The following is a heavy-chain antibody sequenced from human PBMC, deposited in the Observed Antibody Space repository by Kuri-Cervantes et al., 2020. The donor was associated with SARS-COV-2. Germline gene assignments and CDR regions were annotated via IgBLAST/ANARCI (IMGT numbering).Heavy chain of an antibody. J-gene: IGHJ4*02. Sequence: SETLSLTCAGYSGSFSDYYWSWIRQTPEMGLEWIGEINHSGSTNYNLSLRSRVAMSVDTSKNQFSLKLTSVTAADTAVYYCARQRGGFLEWLLYYDYWGQGTLVTVSS. CDR2: INHSGST. D-gene: IGHD3-3*01. CDR3: ARQRGGFLEWLLYYDY. CDR1: SGSFSDYY. V-gene: IGHV4-34*01.